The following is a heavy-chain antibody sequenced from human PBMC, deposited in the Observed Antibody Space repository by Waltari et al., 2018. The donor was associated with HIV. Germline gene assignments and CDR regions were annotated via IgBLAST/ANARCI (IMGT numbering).Heavy chain of an antibody. CDR3: ASSPSSGTRNDY. CDR2: IYSGGST. Sequence: VQLVETGGGLIQPGGSLRLSCAASGFTVSSHYMSWVRQAPGKGLEWVSVIYSGGSTYYADSVKGRFTISRDNSKNTLYLQMNSLRAEDTAVYYCASSPSSGTRNDYWGQGTLVTVSS. D-gene: IGHD3-22*01. J-gene: IGHJ4*02. V-gene: IGHV3-53*02. CDR1: GFTVSSHY.